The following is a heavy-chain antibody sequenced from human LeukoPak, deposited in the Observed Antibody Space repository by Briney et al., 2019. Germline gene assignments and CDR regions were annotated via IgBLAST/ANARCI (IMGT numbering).Heavy chain of an antibody. J-gene: IGHJ4*02. V-gene: IGHV3-30*18. CDR3: AKPQVTANWYYFHY. Sequence: GGSLRLSCAASGFTLSTYGVHGVRQAPGKGLEWVAVISSDGSNKFYADSVKGRFTISRDGSKNTLYLQMNSLRPDDTAVYFCAKPQVTANWYYFHYWGQGTLVTVSS. D-gene: IGHD2-21*02. CDR2: ISSDGSNK. CDR1: GFTLSTYG.